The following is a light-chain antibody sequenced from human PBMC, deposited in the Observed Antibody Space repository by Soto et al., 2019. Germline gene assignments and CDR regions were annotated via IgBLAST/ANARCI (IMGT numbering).Light chain of an antibody. J-gene: IGKJ5*01. Sequence: EIVFTQSPCTLSLSPGERATLSCRASQSVSSNYLAWFQQKPGQAPRLLISDASNRATGIPARFSGSGSGTDFTLTISSLEPEDFAVYYCQQRDYWQVTFGQGTRLEIK. CDR1: QSVSSNY. CDR2: DAS. CDR3: QQRDYWQVT. V-gene: IGKV3D-20*02.